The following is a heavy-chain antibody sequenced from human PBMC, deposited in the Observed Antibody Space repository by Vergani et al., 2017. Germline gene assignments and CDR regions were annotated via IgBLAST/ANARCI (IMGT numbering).Heavy chain of an antibody. Sequence: QVQLVQSGAEVKKPGSSVKVSCKASGGTFSSYAISWVRQAPGQGLEWMGGIIPIFGTANYAQKFQGRVTITADESTSTAYMELSSLRSEDTAVYYCARENCSSTSCYPYWFDPWGQGTLVIVSS. D-gene: IGHD2-2*01. CDR3: ARENCSSTSCYPYWFDP. CDR1: GGTFSSYA. J-gene: IGHJ5*02. V-gene: IGHV1-69*01. CDR2: IIPIFGTA.